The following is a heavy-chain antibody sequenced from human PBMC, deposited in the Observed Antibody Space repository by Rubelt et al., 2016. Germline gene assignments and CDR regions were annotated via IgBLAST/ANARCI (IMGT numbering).Heavy chain of an antibody. CDR3: ARGGGRFLEWLYGFDP. D-gene: IGHD3-3*01. V-gene: IGHV1-2*02. J-gene: IGHJ5*02. CDR2: MNVNSGGT. Sequence: MGWMNVNSGGTNYPQKFQGRVTMTRDTSISTAYMELSRLRSDDTAVYYCARGGGRFLEWLYGFDPWGQGTLVTVSS.